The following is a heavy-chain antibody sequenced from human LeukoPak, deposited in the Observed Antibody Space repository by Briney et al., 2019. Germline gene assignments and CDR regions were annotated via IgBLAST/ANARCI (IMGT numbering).Heavy chain of an antibody. CDR3: ARMTHTKILYGYYYGMDV. CDR2: MNPNSGNT. CDR1: GYTFTSYD. D-gene: IGHD2-8*01. Sequence: GASVKVSCKASGYTFTSYDINWVRQATGQGLEWMGWMNPNSGNTGYAQKFQGRVTTTRNTSISTAYMELSSLRSEDTAVYYCARMTHTKILYGYYYGMDVWGQGTTVTVSS. J-gene: IGHJ6*02. V-gene: IGHV1-8*01.